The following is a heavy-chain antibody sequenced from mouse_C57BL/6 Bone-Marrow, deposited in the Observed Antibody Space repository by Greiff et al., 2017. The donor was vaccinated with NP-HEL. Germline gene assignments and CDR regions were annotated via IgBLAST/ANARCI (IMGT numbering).Heavy chain of an antibody. V-gene: IGHV5-12*01. J-gene: IGHJ3*01. Sequence: EVQGVESGGGLVQPGGSLKLSCAASGFTFSDYYMYWVRQTPEKRLEWVAYISNGGGSTYYPDTVKGRFTISRDNAKNTLYLQMSRLKSEDTAMYYCARQGIYYGSTWFAYWGQGTLVTVSA. CDR3: ARQGIYYGSTWFAY. CDR2: ISNGGGST. D-gene: IGHD1-1*01. CDR1: GFTFSDYY.